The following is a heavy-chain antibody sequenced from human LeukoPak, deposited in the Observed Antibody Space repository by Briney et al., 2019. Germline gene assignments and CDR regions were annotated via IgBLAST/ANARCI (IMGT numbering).Heavy chain of an antibody. J-gene: IGHJ4*02. CDR2: TYYRSKWYN. V-gene: IGHV6-1*01. CDR1: GDSVSSNSAA. D-gene: IGHD3-22*01. Sequence: PSQTLSLTCAISGDSVSSNSAAWNWIRQSPSSGLEWLGRTYYRSKWYNDYAVSVKSRITINPDTSKNQFSLQLNSVTPEDTAVYYCARDPRLSYYDSSGSFDYWGQGTLVTVSS. CDR3: ARDPRLSYYDSSGSFDY.